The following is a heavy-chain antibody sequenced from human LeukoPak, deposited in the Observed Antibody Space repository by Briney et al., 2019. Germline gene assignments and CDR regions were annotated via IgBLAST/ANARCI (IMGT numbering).Heavy chain of an antibody. D-gene: IGHD3-22*01. J-gene: IGHJ3*02. CDR3: ARVPYYYDSSGYYSLEAFDI. V-gene: IGHV4-59*01. CDR2: IYYSGST. CDR1: GGSISSYY. Sequence: PSETLSLTCTVSGGSISSYYWSWIRQPPGKGLEWIGYIYYSGSTNYNPSLKSRVTISVDTSKNQFSLKLSSVTAADTAVYYCARVPYYYDSSGYYSLEAFDIWGQGTMVTVSS.